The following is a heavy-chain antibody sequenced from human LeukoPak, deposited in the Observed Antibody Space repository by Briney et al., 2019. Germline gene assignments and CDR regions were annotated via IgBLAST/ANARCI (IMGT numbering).Heavy chain of an antibody. CDR3: TTGESMVGSTVHIRWAD. D-gene: IGHD1-26*01. J-gene: IGHJ4*02. Sequence: GGSLRLSCAASGFTFSNAWMTWVRQAPGKGLEWVGRIKSKTAGGTIDYAAPVKGRFTISRDDSKNTLYLQMNSLKTEDTAVYYCTTGESMVGSTVHIRWADWGQGTLVTVSS. CDR2: IKSKTAGGTI. V-gene: IGHV3-15*01. CDR1: GFTFSNAW.